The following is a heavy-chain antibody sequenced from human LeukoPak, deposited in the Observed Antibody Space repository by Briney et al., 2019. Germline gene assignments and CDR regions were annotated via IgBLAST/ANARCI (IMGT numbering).Heavy chain of an antibody. J-gene: IGHJ3*02. CDR3: ARGYSYGDI. CDR1: GFTFDDYA. Sequence: SLRLSCAASGFTFDDYAMHWVRQAPGKGLEWVSGISWNSGSIGYADSVKGRFTISRDNAKNSLYLQMNSLRAEDTAVYYCARGYSYGDIWGQGTMVTVSS. D-gene: IGHD5-18*01. V-gene: IGHV3-9*01. CDR2: ISWNSGSI.